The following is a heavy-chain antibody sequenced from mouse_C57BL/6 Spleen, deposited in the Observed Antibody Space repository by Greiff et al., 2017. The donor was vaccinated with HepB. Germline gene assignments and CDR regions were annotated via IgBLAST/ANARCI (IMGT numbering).Heavy chain of an antibody. Sequence: VKLVESGPGLVQPSQSLSITCTVSGFSLTSYGVHWVRQSPGKGLEWLGVIWSGGSTDYNAAFISRLSISKDNSKSQVFFKMNSLRADDTAIYYCAKIYDGLYYYAMDYWGQGTSVTVSS. V-gene: IGHV2-2*01. D-gene: IGHD2-3*01. CDR3: AKIYDGLYYYAMDY. CDR1: GFSLTSYG. J-gene: IGHJ4*01. CDR2: IWSGGST.